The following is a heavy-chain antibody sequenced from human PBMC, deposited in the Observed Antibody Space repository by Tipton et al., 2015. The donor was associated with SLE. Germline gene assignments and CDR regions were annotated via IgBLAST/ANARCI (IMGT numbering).Heavy chain of an antibody. V-gene: IGHV4-34*01. CDR1: GGSFSSYY. CDR2: INHSGST. CDR3: ARYIVVVRYFDY. D-gene: IGHD2-21*01. J-gene: IGHJ4*02. Sequence: TLSLTCAVYGGSFSSYYWSWIRQPPGKGLEWIGEINHSGSTNYNPSLKSRVTISVDTSKNQFSLKLSSVTAADTAVYCCARYIVVVRYFDYWGQGTLVTVSS.